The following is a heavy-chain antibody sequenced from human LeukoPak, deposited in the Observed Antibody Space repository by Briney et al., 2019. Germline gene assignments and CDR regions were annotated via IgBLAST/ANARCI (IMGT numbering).Heavy chain of an antibody. D-gene: IGHD7-27*01. Sequence: ASVKVSCKASGYTFTNYGISWVRQAPGQGLEWMGWISAYNGNTHYAQNLQGRVTMTTDTSTSTAYMELRSLRSDDTAVYYCARRTLITGDDYWGQGTLVTVSS. J-gene: IGHJ4*02. CDR2: ISAYNGNT. V-gene: IGHV1-18*01. CDR1: GYTFTNYG. CDR3: ARRTLITGDDY.